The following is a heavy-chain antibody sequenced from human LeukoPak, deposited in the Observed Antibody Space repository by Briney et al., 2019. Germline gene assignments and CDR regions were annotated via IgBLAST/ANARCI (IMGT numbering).Heavy chain of an antibody. Sequence: SQTLSLTCTVSGASINTGSYYWSWIRQSAGKGLEWIGRIYTNGNTDYNPSLKSRVTISIDTSKNQFSLKLSSVTAADTAVYYCARVSLVRGAPDYYFDYWGQGTLVTVSS. CDR3: ARVSLVRGAPDYYFDY. V-gene: IGHV4-61*02. J-gene: IGHJ4*02. D-gene: IGHD3-10*01. CDR2: IYTNGNT. CDR1: GASINTGSYY.